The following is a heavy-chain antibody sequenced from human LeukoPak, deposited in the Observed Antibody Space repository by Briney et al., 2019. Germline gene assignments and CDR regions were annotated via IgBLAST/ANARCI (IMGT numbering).Heavy chain of an antibody. CDR1: GFTFSSYS. V-gene: IGHV3-21*01. Sequence: GGSLGLSCAASGFTFSSYSMNWVRQAPGKGLEWVSSISSSSSYIYYADSVKGRFTISRDNAKNSLYLQMNSLRAEDTAVYYCARDKGWYYFDYWGQGALVTVSS. D-gene: IGHD6-19*01. J-gene: IGHJ4*02. CDR2: ISSSSSYI. CDR3: ARDKGWYYFDY.